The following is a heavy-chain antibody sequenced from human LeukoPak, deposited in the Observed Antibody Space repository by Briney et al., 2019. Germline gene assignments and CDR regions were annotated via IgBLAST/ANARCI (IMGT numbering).Heavy chain of an antibody. CDR1: GFTFSSYS. J-gene: IGHJ4*02. D-gene: IGHD1-1*01. CDR2: ISASGVST. CDR3: AKHRTSVDHN. V-gene: IGHV3-23*01. Sequence: PGGSLRLSCAASGFTFSSYSMNWVRQAPGKGLELVSAISASGVSTYYTDSVKGRFTISRDNSKNTLYLQMNSLRADDTAVYYCAKHRTSVDHNWGQGTLVTVSS.